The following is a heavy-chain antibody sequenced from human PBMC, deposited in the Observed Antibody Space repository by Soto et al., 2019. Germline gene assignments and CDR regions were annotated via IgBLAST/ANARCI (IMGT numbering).Heavy chain of an antibody. V-gene: IGHV3-30-3*01. CDR1: GFTFSSYA. J-gene: IGHJ4*02. CDR3: GRCTSTSCHLGSDY. CDR2: ISYDGSST. D-gene: IGHD2-2*01. Sequence: QVQLVESGGGVVQPGRSLRLSCAASGFTFSSYAMNWVRQAPGKGLEWVALISYDGSSTYYADSVKGRFTISRDGSKNTLFLQMNSLGAADTAVYYCGRCTSTSCHLGSDYWGQGTLFTVSS.